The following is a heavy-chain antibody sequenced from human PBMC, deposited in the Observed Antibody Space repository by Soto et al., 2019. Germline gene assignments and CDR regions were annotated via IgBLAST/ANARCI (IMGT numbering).Heavy chain of an antibody. CDR2: IYWDDDK. D-gene: IGHD7-27*01. J-gene: IGHJ4*02. V-gene: IGHV2-5*02. CDR3: AHRPRNWGFDY. CDR1: GFSLSTSGVG. Sequence: QITLKESGPTLVKPTQTLTLTCTFSGFSLSTSGVGVGWIRQPPGKALEWLALIYWDDDKRYSPSLKSRLTXTXXTSKNQVVLTMTNMDPVDTATYYCAHRPRNWGFDYWGQGTLVTVSS.